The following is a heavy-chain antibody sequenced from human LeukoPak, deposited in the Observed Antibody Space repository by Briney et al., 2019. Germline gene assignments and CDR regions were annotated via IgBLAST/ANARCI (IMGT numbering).Heavy chain of an antibody. CDR1: GYTFTSYY. V-gene: IGHV1-46*01. CDR2: INPSGGST. CDR3: ARDRAYAPVDV. Sequence: ASVKVSCKASGYTFTSYYMHWVRQAPGQGLEWMGIINPSGGSTSYAQKFQGRVTMTRDTSTSTAYMELRSLRSDDTAVYYCARDRAYAPVDVWGQGTTVTVSS. D-gene: IGHD2-2*01. J-gene: IGHJ6*02.